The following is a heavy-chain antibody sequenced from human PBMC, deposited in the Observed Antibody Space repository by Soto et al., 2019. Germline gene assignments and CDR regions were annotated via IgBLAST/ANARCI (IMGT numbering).Heavy chain of an antibody. D-gene: IGHD6-13*01. CDR2: INPNSGGT. V-gene: IGHV1-2*04. J-gene: IGHJ4*02. Sequence: ASVKVSCKASGYTFTGYYMHWVRQAPGQGLEWMGWINPNSGGTNYAQKFQGWVTMTRDTSISTAYMELSRRRSDDTAVYYCARSNSSSWFDYWGQGTLVTVSS. CDR1: GYTFTGYY. CDR3: ARSNSSSWFDY.